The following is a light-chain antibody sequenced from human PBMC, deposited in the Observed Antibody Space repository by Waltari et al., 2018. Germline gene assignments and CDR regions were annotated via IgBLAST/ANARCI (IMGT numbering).Light chain of an antibody. Sequence: AIQMTQSPSSLYASIGDRVTITCRASQGIGNDVGWYQQKPGKAPKLLIYAASSLQSGVPSRFSGSGSCTHFTLTVSSLQPEDFATYYCLQDYTYPRTFGQGTKLEIK. J-gene: IGKJ1*01. CDR3: LQDYTYPRT. V-gene: IGKV1-6*01. CDR1: QGIGND. CDR2: AAS.